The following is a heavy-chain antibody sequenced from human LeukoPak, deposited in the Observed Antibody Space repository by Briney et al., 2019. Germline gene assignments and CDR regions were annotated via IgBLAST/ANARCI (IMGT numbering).Heavy chain of an antibody. CDR1: GGTFSSYA. V-gene: IGHV1-69*13. CDR3: AREVDYGGNSVDY. D-gene: IGHD4-23*01. J-gene: IGHJ4*02. Sequence: GASVNVSCKASGGTFSSYAISWVRQAPGQGPEWMGGIIPIFGTANYAQKFQGRVTITADESTSTAYMELSSLRSDDTAVYYCAREVDYGGNSVDYWGQGTLVTVSS. CDR2: IIPIFGTA.